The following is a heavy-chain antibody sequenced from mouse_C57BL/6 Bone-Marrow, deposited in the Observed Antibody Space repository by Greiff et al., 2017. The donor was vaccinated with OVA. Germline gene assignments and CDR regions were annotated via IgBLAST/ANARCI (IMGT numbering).Heavy chain of an antibody. Sequence: VKLMESGAELVKPGASVKLSCKASGYTFTEYTIHWVKQRSGQGLEWIGWFYPGSGSIKYNEKFKDKATLTADKSSSTVYMELSRLTSEDSAVYFCARHEEGYGSSYYFDYWGQGTTLTVSS. CDR2: FYPGSGSI. CDR3: ARHEEGYGSSYYFDY. CDR1: GYTFTEYT. J-gene: IGHJ2*01. V-gene: IGHV1-62-2*01. D-gene: IGHD1-1*01.